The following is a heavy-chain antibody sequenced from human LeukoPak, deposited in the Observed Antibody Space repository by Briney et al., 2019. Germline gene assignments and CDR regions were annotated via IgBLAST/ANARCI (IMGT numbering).Heavy chain of an antibody. D-gene: IGHD2-2*01. J-gene: IGHJ4*02. CDR3: AKDAPLPYCSSTSCYELY. Sequence: GGSLRLSCAASGFTFSSSAMSWVRQAPGKGLEWVSAISGSGGSTYYADSVKGRFTISRDNSKNTLYLQMNSLRAEDTAVYYCAKDAPLPYCSSTSCYELYWGQGTLVTVSS. CDR2: ISGSGGST. V-gene: IGHV3-23*01. CDR1: GFTFSSSA.